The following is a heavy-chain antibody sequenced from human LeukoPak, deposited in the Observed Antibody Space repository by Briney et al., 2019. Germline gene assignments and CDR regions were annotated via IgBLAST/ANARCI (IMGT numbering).Heavy chain of an antibody. CDR2: INHSGST. J-gene: IGHJ4*02. D-gene: IGHD4-17*01. Sequence: SETLSLTCAVYGGSFSGYYWSWIRQPPGKGLEWIGEINHSGSTNYNPSLKSRVTISVDTSKNQFSLKLSSVTAADTAVYYCARGYGDPYFDYWGQGTLVTVSS. V-gene: IGHV4-34*01. CDR3: ARGYGDPYFDY. CDR1: GGSFSGYY.